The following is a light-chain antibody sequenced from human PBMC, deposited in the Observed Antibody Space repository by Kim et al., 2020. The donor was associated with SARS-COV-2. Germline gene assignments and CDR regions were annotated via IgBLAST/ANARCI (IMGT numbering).Light chain of an antibody. Sequence: GRSITLSCTGTSSDVGGYNFVSWFHQHPGKAPTILIYDVSRRPSGISNRFSGSKSGNTASLTISGLQAEDEADYYCSSYTSSSTVVFGGGTQLTVL. CDR1: SSDVGGYNF. CDR2: DVS. CDR3: SSYTSSSTVV. J-gene: IGLJ3*02. V-gene: IGLV2-14*04.